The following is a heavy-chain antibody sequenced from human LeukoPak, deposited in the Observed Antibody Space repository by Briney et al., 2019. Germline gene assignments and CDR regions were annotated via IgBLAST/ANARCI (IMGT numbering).Heavy chain of an antibody. J-gene: IGHJ6*03. CDR2: ISSSSSYI. V-gene: IGHV3-21*01. D-gene: IGHD2-2*01. CDR1: GFTFSSYS. Sequence: GGSLRLSCAASGFTFSSYSMNWVRQAPGKGLEWVSSISSSSSYIYYADSVKGRFTISRDNAKNSLYLQMNSLRAEDTAVYYCARAPCSSTSCYLYYYYYYMDVWGKGTTVTVSS. CDR3: ARAPCSSTSCYLYYYYYYMDV.